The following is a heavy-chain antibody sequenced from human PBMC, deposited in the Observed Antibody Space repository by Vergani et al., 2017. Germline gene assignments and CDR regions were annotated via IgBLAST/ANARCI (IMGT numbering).Heavy chain of an antibody. J-gene: IGHJ5*02. D-gene: IGHD4-17*01. CDR1: GFTFSSYA. CDR3: AKDPPPWGDYLSGFDP. Sequence: EVQLLESGGGLVQPGGSLRLSCAASGFTFSSYAMSWVRQAPGKGLEWVSAISGSGGSPYSADSVKGRFTISRDNSKNTLYLKMNSLRAEDTAVYYCAKDPPPWGDYLSGFDPWGQGTLVTVSS. V-gene: IGHV3-23*01. CDR2: ISGSGGSP.